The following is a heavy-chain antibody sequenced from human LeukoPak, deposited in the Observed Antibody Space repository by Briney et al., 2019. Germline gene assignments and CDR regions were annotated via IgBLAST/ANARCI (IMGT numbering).Heavy chain of an antibody. J-gene: IGHJ3*02. CDR1: GGSFSGYY. V-gene: IGHV4-34*01. CDR2: IYYSGST. Sequence: SETLSLTCAVYGGSFSGYYWSWIRQPPGKGLEWIGSIYYSGSTYYNPSLKSRVTISVDTSKNQFSLKLSSVTAADTAVYYCARDAGGNGRKQLAPGQVIYAFDIWGQGTMVTVSS. D-gene: IGHD6-13*01. CDR3: ARDAGGNGRKQLAPGQVIYAFDI.